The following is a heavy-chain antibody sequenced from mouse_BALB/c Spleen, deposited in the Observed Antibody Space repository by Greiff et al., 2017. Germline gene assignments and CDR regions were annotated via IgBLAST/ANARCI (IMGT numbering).Heavy chain of an antibody. J-gene: IGHJ2*01. CDR3: ARAPYYYGSTPYFDY. CDR2: SRNKANDYTT. V-gene: IGHV7-1*02. CDR1: GFTFSDFY. Sequence: EVKLVESGGGLVQPGGSLRLSCATSGFTFSDFYMEWVRQPPGKRLEWIAASRNKANDYTTEYSASVKGRFIVSRDTSQSILYLQMNALRAEDTAIYYCARAPYYYGSTPYFDYWGQGTTLTVSS. D-gene: IGHD1-1*01.